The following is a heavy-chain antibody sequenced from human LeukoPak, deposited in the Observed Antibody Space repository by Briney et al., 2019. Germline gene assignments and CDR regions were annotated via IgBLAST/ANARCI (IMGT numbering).Heavy chain of an antibody. CDR2: IYYTGIT. Sequence: SETLSLTCTVSGGSISSYYWSWIRQPPGKGLEYIGYIYYTGITNYNPSLKSRVTISVDTSKNQFSLKLSSVTAADTAVYYCAKGARFSSWQGPYMDVWGQGTLVTVSS. V-gene: IGHV4-59*01. CDR3: AKGARFSSWQGPYMDV. D-gene: IGHD6-13*01. J-gene: IGHJ4*02. CDR1: GGSISSYY.